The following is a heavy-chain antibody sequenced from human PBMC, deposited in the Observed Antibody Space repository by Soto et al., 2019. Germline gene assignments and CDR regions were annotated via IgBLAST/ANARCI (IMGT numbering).Heavy chain of an antibody. CDR3: RQLLRVAVAYYFDS. CDR1: GFSATSSGVG. V-gene: IGHV2-5*02. CDR2: IYWDDAD. Sequence: QITLKESGPPLVKPTQTLTLTCAFSGFSATSSGVGVAWLRQPPGKALEWLAVIYWDDADQYRPSLKTRLTINKETSNHQVDLTMSNMGPVDTATYYCRQLLRVAVAYYFDSLGQGTCVTV. D-gene: IGHD2-15*01. J-gene: IGHJ4*02.